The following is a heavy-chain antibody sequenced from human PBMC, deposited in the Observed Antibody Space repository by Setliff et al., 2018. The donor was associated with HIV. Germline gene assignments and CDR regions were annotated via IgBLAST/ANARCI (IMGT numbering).Heavy chain of an antibody. CDR3: ARDPPDAFDI. Sequence: SETLSLTCPVSGYSISSGYYWGWIRQPPGKGLEWIGNIHHSGSVYYNLSLKRRVTISVDTSKNQFSLKLTSATAADTAVYYCARDPPDAFDIWGQGTMVTVSS. CDR2: IHHSGSV. J-gene: IGHJ3*02. CDR1: GYSISSGYY. V-gene: IGHV4-38-2*02.